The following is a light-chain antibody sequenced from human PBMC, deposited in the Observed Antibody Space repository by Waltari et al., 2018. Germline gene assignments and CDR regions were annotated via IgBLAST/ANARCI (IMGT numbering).Light chain of an antibody. J-gene: IGLJ2*01. V-gene: IGLV2-11*01. CDR2: DVV. CDR1: GPDIGSYNY. Sequence: QSALTQPRSVSGSPGQSVTIPCTGTGPDIGSYNYVPWYQPHPGKAPKLIIYDVVERPSGVPLRFSGFKSGNTASLTISGLQADDEGDYYCVSYAGSYSSVFGGGTELTVL. CDR3: VSYAGSYSSV.